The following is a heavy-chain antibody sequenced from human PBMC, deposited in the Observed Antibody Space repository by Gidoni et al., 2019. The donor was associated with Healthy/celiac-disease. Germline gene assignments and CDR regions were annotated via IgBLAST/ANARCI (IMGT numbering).Heavy chain of an antibody. J-gene: IGHJ4*02. CDR1: GFTFRSYA. D-gene: IGHD3-22*01. CDR3: ASEDYYDSSGYYSFDY. Sequence: QVQLVESGGGVVQPGRSLRLSCAASGFTFRSYAMHWVRQAPGKGLEWVAVISYDGSNKYYADSVKGRFTISRDNSKNTLYLQMNSLRAEDTAVYYCASEDYYDSSGYYSFDYWGQGTLVTVSS. CDR2: ISYDGSNK. V-gene: IGHV3-30*04.